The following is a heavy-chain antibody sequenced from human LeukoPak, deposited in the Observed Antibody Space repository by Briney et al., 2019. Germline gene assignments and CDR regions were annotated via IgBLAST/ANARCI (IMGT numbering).Heavy chain of an antibody. J-gene: IGHJ4*02. CDR1: GFTFGVYA. CDR2: IRSKAYGGTT. CDR3: TRDREGYYGSGSYYRDY. V-gene: IGHV3-49*04. D-gene: IGHD3-10*01. Sequence: PGGSLRLSCTASGFTFGVYAMSWARQAPGKGLEGVGFIRSKAYGGTTEYAASVKGRFTISRDDSKSIAYLQMNSLKTEDTAVYYCTRDREGYYGSGSYYRDYWGQGTLVTVSS.